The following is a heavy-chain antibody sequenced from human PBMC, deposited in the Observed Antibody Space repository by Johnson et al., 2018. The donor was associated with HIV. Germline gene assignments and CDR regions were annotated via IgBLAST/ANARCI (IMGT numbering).Heavy chain of an antibody. CDR2: IGTAGDT. Sequence: VQLVESGGGLVQPGGSLRLSCAASGFTFSSYDMHWVRQATGKGLEWVSAIGTAGDTYYPGSVKGRFTISRENAKNSLYLQMNSLRAEDTALYYCAREMGIAAAGTLDAFDIWGQGTMVTVSS. D-gene: IGHD6-13*01. CDR1: GFTFSSYD. CDR3: AREMGIAAAGTLDAFDI. V-gene: IGHV3-13*01. J-gene: IGHJ3*02.